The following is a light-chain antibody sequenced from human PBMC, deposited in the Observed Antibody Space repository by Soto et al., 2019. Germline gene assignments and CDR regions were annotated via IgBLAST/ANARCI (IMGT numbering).Light chain of an antibody. V-gene: IGKV3-15*01. CDR2: GAS. CDR1: QSISTN. CDR3: QQYGSWPYT. Sequence: ETVLTQSPATLSVSPGERVTLSCRASQSISTNSAWYQQTPGQAPRLLMYGASTRATGIPARFSGSGSGTEFTLTISSLQSEDVAVYYCQQYGSWPYTFGQGTKLEIK. J-gene: IGKJ2*01.